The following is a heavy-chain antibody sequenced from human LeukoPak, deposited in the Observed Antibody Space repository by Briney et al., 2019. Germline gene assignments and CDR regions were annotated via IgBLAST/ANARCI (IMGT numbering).Heavy chain of an antibody. V-gene: IGHV1-2*02. CDR1: GYXFTGYY. Sequence: ASVKVSCKAPGYXFTGYYMHWVRRAPGQGLEWMGWINPNSGGTNYAQKFQGRVTMTRDTSVSTAYMELNRLRSDDTGVYYCARDTTMITYWFDPWGQGTLVTVSS. D-gene: IGHD5-18*01. CDR2: INPNSGGT. J-gene: IGHJ5*02. CDR3: ARDTTMITYWFDP.